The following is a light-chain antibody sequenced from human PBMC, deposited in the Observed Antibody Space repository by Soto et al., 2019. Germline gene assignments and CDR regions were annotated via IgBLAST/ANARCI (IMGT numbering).Light chain of an antibody. CDR2: GAS. CDR1: QGISTY. Sequence: DIQLTQSPSFLSASVGDRVTITCRASQGISTYLAWYLQRPGKDPKLLIYGASTLQSGVPLRFSGSGSGTEFTLTISSLQPEDFGTYSCQQLNSDWYAFGQGTKLEIK. J-gene: IGKJ2*01. V-gene: IGKV1-9*01. CDR3: QQLNSDWYA.